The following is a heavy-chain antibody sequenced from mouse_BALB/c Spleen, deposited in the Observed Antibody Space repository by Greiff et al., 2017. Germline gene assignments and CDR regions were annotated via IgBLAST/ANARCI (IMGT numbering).Heavy chain of an antibody. D-gene: IGHD1-1*01. CDR2: ISDGGSYT. J-gene: IGHJ1*01. V-gene: IGHV5-4*02. Sequence: DVQLQESGGGLVKPGGSLKLSCAASGFTFSDYYMYWVRQTPEKRLEWVATISDGGSYTYYPDSVKGRFTISRDNAKNNLYLQMSSLKSEDTAMYYCARDPVVGTGDWYFDVWGEGTTVTVSS. CDR3: ARDPVVGTGDWYFDV. CDR1: GFTFSDYY.